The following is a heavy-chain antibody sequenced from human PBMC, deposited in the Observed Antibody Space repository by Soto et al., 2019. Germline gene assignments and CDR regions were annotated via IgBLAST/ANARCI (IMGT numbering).Heavy chain of an antibody. CDR2: ISSSSSYI. V-gene: IGHV3-11*06. Sequence: GGSLRLSCAASGFTFSDYYMSWIRQAPGKGLEWVSYISSSSSYINYADSVKGRFTISRDNAKNSLYLQMNSLRAEDTAVYYCARAKIVGANPYYFDYWGQGTLVTVSS. CDR1: GFTFSDYY. D-gene: IGHD1-26*01. J-gene: IGHJ4*02. CDR3: ARAKIVGANPYYFDY.